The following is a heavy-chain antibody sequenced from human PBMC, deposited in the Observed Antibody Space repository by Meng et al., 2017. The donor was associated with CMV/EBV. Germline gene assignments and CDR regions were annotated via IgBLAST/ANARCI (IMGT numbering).Heavy chain of an antibody. V-gene: IGHV4-4*07. CDR1: GGSIRSYY. CDR3: ARDLMNCSSTSCANWFDP. Sequence: VQLQESGPVLVKPSETLCLTCTVSGGSIRSYYWSWIRQPAGKGLEWIGRIYTSGSTNYNPSLKSRVTMSVDTSKNQFSLKLSSVTASDTAVYYCARDLMNCSSTSCANWFDPWGQGTLVTVSS. J-gene: IGHJ5*02. D-gene: IGHD2-2*01. CDR2: IYTSGST.